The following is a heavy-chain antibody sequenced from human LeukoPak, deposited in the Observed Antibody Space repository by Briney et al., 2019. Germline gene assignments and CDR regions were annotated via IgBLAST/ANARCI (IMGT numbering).Heavy chain of an antibody. CDR2: IYYSGST. CDR1: GFTFSDYY. J-gene: IGHJ6*03. D-gene: IGHD6-19*01. V-gene: IGHV4-59*01. CDR3: ARGRAVAGHGNYYYYMDV. Sequence: GSLRLSCAASGFTFSDYYWSWIRQPPGKGLEWIGYIYYSGSTNYNPSLKSRVTISVDTSKNQFSLKLSSVTAADTAVYYCARGRAVAGHGNYYYYMDVWGKGTTVTISS.